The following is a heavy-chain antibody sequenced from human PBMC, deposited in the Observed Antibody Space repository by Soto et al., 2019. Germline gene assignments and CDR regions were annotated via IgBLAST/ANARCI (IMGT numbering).Heavy chain of an antibody. Sequence: ASVKVSCKASGYTFTSYGMHWVRQAPGQRLEWMGWINAGNGNTKYSQKFQGRVTITRDTSAGTAYMELSSLRSEDTAVYYCARAPSWWYFDLWGRGTLVTSPQ. CDR2: INAGNGNT. CDR3: ARAPSWWYFDL. V-gene: IGHV1-3*01. J-gene: IGHJ2*01. CDR1: GYTFTSYG.